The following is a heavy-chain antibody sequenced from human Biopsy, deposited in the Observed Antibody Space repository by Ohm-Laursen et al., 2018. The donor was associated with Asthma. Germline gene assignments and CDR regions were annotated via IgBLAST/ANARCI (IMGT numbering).Heavy chain of an antibody. J-gene: IGHJ4*02. CDR3: ARRGGVRRYFDY. D-gene: IGHD3-16*01. Sequence: TLSLTWTVSGGSISSGAYYWSWVRQPPGKGLEWIGYIYYIGSTYYNPSLKSRVAISLDTSKNQFSLKLSSVTAADTAVYFCARRGGVRRYFDYWGQGTLVNVSS. CDR2: IYYIGST. V-gene: IGHV4-30-4*01. CDR1: GGSISSGAYY.